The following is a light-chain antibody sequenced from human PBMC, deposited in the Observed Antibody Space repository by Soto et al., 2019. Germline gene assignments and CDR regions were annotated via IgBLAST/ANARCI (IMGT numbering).Light chain of an antibody. Sequence: DIVMTQSPVTLSLSPGERATLSCRASQTVRSSSLAWYQQKPGQAPRLLIFGASTRAAGFPDRFSGSGSGTDFTLTISRLEPEDFAVYYCQQYGSSPRTFGQGTKVEIK. CDR3: QQYGSSPRT. V-gene: IGKV3-20*01. CDR2: GAS. J-gene: IGKJ1*01. CDR1: QTVRSSS.